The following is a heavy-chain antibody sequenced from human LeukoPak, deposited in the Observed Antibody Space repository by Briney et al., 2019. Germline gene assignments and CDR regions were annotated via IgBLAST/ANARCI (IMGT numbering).Heavy chain of an antibody. V-gene: IGHV3-21*01. CDR2: ISSSSYI. CDR3: ARDIGARPLDY. D-gene: IGHD6-6*01. CDR1: GFTFSSYS. J-gene: IGHJ4*02. Sequence: GGSLRLSCAASGFTFSSYSMNWVRQAPGKGLEWVSSISSSSYIYYADSVKGRFTISRDNAKNSLYLQMNSLRAEDTAVYYCARDIGARPLDYWGQGTLVTVSS.